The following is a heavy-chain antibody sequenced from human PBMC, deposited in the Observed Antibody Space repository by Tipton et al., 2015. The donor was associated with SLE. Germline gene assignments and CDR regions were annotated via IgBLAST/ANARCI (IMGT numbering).Heavy chain of an antibody. V-gene: IGHV7-4-1*02. D-gene: IGHD6-13*01. CDR2: INTDTGNP. CDR3: ARDIRAAAGPFDF. CDR1: GYTFTDYT. J-gene: IGHJ4*02. Sequence: QSGPEVKRPGASVKVSCKASGYTFTDYTMNWVRQAPGQGLEWMGWINTDTGNPIYAQGFTGRFVFSLDTSVSTAYLQISSLKAEDTAVYYCARDIRAAAGPFDFWGQGTLVAVSS.